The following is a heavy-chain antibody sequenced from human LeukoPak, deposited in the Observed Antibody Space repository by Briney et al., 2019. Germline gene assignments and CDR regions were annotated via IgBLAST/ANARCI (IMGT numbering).Heavy chain of an antibody. D-gene: IGHD1-1*01. CDR1: GGSISSGSYY. CDR2: IYTSGST. CDR3: AREDELEFDY. J-gene: IGHJ4*02. V-gene: IGHV4-61*02. Sequence: PSETLSLTCTVSGGSISSGSYYWSWIRQPAGRGLEWIGRIYTSGSTNYNPSLKSRVTISVDTSKNQFSLKLSSVTAADTAVYYCAREDELEFDYWGQGTLVTVSS.